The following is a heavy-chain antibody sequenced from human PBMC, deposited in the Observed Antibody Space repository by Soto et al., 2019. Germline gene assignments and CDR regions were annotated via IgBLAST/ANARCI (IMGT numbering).Heavy chain of an antibody. Sequence: QVQLVQSGAEVKQPGSSVKVSCKTSGGTFSTYAIYWVRQAPGQGLEWMGAIIPLFGTADYAQKFQGRVTITADDSTSAAYLELSSLRSEDTAVYYYARPKGSYSRGYYYFDYWGQGTLVTVSS. D-gene: IGHD6-19*01. CDR1: GGTFSTYA. J-gene: IGHJ4*02. CDR2: IIPLFGTA. CDR3: ARPKGSYSRGYYYFDY. V-gene: IGHV1-69*01.